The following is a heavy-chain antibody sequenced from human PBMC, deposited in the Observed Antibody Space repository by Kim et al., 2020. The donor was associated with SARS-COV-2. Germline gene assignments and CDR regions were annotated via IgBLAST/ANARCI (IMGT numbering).Heavy chain of an antibody. V-gene: IGHV4-61*02. D-gene: IGHD3-3*01. J-gene: IGHJ6*02. CDR3: ARDTAGERLEGSYYDFWSGYQKYGMDV. CDR2: IYTSGST. CDR1: GGSISSGSYY. Sequence: SETLSLTCTVSGGSISSGSYYWSWIRQPAGKGLEWIGRIYTSGSTNYNPSLKSRVTISVDTSKNQFSLKLSSVTAADTAVYYCARDTAGERLEGSYYDFWSGYQKYGMDVWGQGTTVTVSS.